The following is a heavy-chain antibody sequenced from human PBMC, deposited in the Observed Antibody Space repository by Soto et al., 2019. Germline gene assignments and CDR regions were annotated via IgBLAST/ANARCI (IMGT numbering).Heavy chain of an antibody. CDR1: GFGFDEYG. J-gene: IGHJ4*02. Sequence: EVYLVEAGGGVVRPGGSLRLSCAASGFGFDEYGMSWVRQGPGKGLEWVSTINRHGDSTAYADSVKGRFTISRDNAKNSLYLQMNGLRAADTAFYYCARDHRWGYQYGDYGDSWGQGTLVTVSS. CDR2: INRHGDST. CDR3: ARDHRWGYQYGDYGDS. D-gene: IGHD4-17*01. V-gene: IGHV3-20*04.